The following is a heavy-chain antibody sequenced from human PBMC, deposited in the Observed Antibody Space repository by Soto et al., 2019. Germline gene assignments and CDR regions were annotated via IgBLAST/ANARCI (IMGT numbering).Heavy chain of an antibody. CDR3: AVKIYSDSSSYYSQGLGGS. V-gene: IGHV5-51*01. J-gene: IGHJ5*02. Sequence: PXESLRMSCTGSGYSFSSYWIGSVRQMPGKGLEWMAIIHPIDSETRYTSSFRGQVTISADNSINTAYLQWNTLEASDTAMYYCAVKIYSDSSSYYSQGLGGSWGQGTLVTVYS. CDR2: IHPIDSET. D-gene: IGHD3-22*01. CDR1: GYSFSSYW.